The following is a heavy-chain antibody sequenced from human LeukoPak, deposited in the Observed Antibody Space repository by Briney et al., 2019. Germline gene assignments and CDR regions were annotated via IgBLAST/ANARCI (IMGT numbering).Heavy chain of an antibody. CDR1: ARCFADYA. D-gene: IGHD6-13*01. J-gene: IGHJ4*02. Sequence: PRGFLRRTCATPARCFADYAMHYALQAPGKWLESVSLISGDSGCKYYAHSVKGRITRSSDNSKNSLYLQMNSLSTEDTVLYDCAKDTDSSSWYVQSGFDHWGQGTLVTVSS. CDR3: AKDTDSSSWYVQSGFDH. CDR2: ISGDSGCK. V-gene: IGHV3-43*02.